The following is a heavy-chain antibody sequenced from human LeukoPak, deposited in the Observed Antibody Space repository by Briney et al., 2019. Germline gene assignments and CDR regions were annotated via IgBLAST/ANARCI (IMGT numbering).Heavy chain of an antibody. Sequence: GASVKVSCKASGGTFSSYAISWVRQAPGQGLEWMGGIIPIFGTANYAQKFQGRVTITADKSTSTAYMELSSLRSEDTAVYYCARDGRYCSGGSCYSQVYFDYWGQGTLVTVSS. D-gene: IGHD2-15*01. CDR2: IIPIFGTA. CDR1: GGTFSSYA. V-gene: IGHV1-69*06. CDR3: ARDGRYCSGGSCYSQVYFDY. J-gene: IGHJ4*02.